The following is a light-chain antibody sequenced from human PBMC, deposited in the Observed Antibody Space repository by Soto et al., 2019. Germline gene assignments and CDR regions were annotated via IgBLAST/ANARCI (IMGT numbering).Light chain of an antibody. CDR1: SSDVGGHKY. V-gene: IGLV2-14*01. Sequence: QSALTQPGSVSGSPGQSITISCTGTSSDVGGHKYVSWYQQHPDKAPKVLIFEVSNRPSGISNRFSGSKSGNTASLTISGLQAEDEADYYCSSYTSTTTSVVFGGGTKLTV. CDR3: SSYTSTTTSVV. CDR2: EVS. J-gene: IGLJ2*01.